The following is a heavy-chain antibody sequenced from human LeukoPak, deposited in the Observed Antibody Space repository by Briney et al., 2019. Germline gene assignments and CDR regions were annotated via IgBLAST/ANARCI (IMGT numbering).Heavy chain of an antibody. D-gene: IGHD6-6*01. V-gene: IGHV3-7*03. J-gene: IGHJ4*02. Sequence: GGSLRLSCAASGFTFINYWMSWVRQAPGKGLEWVANMKQDGSVKYYVDSMKGRFTISRDNAKNSLYLQMSGLRAEDTAVYFCGRMGYGSSSFDYWGQGVLVTVYS. CDR3: GRMGYGSSSFDY. CDR2: MKQDGSVK. CDR1: GFTFINYW.